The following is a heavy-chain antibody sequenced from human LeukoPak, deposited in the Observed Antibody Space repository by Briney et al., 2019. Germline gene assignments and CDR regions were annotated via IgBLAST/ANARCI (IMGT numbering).Heavy chain of an antibody. J-gene: IGHJ4*02. Sequence: SETLSLTCAVSGGSISSNNWWGWVRQPPGKGLEWIGEIYHSESPNYNPSLKSRVTISVDKSRNHFSLNLSSVTAADTAVYYCARVNINNWHSCDYWGQGTLVTVSS. CDR1: GGSISSNNW. CDR2: IYHSESP. D-gene: IGHD1-1*01. V-gene: IGHV4-4*02. CDR3: ARVNINNWHSCDY.